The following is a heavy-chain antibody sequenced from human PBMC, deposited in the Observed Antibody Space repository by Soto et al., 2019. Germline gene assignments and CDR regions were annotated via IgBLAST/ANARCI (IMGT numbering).Heavy chain of an antibody. CDR2: ISYDGGLQ. D-gene: IGHD5-18*01. J-gene: IGHJ4*02. CDR3: VSDRGYGYASVPYS. Sequence: QAHLVESGGGVVQPGRSLRLSCAASGFTFTSYGMHWVRQAPGTRLEWVAVISYDGGLQHYADSVKGRFTISRDNSKNIVLLQKNSLKAEDTAVYYCVSDRGYGYASVPYSWGQGTLVSVSS. V-gene: IGHV3-30*03. CDR1: GFTFTSYG.